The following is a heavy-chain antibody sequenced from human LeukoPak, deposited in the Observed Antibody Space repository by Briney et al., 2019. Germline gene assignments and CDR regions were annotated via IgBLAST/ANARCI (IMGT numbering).Heavy chain of an antibody. CDR3: ASVVAVAGNDYFDY. Sequence: PSETLSLTCAVYGGSFSGYYSSWIRQPPGKGLEWIGEINHSGSTNYNPSLKSRVTISVDTSKNQFSLKLSSVTAADTAVYYCASVVAVAGNDYFDYWGQGTLVTVSS. D-gene: IGHD6-19*01. CDR1: GGSFSGYY. V-gene: IGHV4-34*01. CDR2: INHSGST. J-gene: IGHJ4*02.